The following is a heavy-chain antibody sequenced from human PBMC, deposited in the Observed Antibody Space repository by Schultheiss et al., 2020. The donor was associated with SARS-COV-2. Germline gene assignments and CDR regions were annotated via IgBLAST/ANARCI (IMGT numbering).Heavy chain of an antibody. D-gene: IGHD3-22*01. CDR2: ISSSSSTI. Sequence: GGSLRLSCAASGFTFSSYSMNWVRQAPGKGLEWVSYISSSSSTIYYADSVKGRFTISRDNAKNSLYLQMNSLRAEDTAVYYCASYNYYGSSGPLGYWGQGTLVTVSS. V-gene: IGHV3-48*04. CDR1: GFTFSSYS. CDR3: ASYNYYGSSGPLGY. J-gene: IGHJ4*02.